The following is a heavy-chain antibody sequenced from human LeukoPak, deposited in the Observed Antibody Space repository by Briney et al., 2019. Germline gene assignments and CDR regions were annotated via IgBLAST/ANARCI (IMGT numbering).Heavy chain of an antibody. CDR3: AKHLAAAGVFDY. J-gene: IGHJ4*02. Sequence: GGSLRLSCAASGFTFSDYYMSWIRQAPGKGLEWVSYISSSGSTIYYADSVKGRFTISRDNSKNTLYLQMNSLRAEDTAVYYCAKHLAAAGVFDYWGQGTLVTVSS. CDR2: ISSSGSTI. CDR1: GFTFSDYY. D-gene: IGHD6-13*01. V-gene: IGHV3-11*01.